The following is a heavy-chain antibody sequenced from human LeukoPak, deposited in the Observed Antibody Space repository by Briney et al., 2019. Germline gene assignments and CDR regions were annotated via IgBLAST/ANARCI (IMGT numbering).Heavy chain of an antibody. CDR2: ISSSSSTI. V-gene: IGHV3-48*04. CDR3: ARGLDIVVVVAATKHDAFDI. Sequence: PGGSLRLSCAASGFTFSSYSMNWVRQAPGKGLEWVSYISSSSSTIYYADSVKGRFTISRDNAKNSLYLQMNSLRAEDTAVYYCARGLDIVVVVAATKHDAFDIWGQGTMVTVSS. D-gene: IGHD2-15*01. CDR1: GFTFSSYS. J-gene: IGHJ3*02.